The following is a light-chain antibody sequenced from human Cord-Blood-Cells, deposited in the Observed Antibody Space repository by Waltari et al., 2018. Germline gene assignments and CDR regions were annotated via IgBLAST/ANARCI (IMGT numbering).Light chain of an antibody. CDR2: DAS. J-gene: IGKJ5*01. V-gene: IGKV1-5*01. CDR3: QQYNSYSPGIT. Sequence: DIQMTQSPSTLSASVGDRVTITCRASQSISSWLAWYQQKPGKAPKPLIYDASSLESGVPSSVSGSGSGTEFTLTISSLQPDDFATYYCQQYNSYSPGITFGQGTRLEIK. CDR1: QSISSW.